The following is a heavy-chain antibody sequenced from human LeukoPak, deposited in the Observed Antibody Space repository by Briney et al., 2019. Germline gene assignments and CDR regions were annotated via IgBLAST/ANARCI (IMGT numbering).Heavy chain of an antibody. V-gene: IGHV3-53*01. CDR1: GFTVSSNY. CDR2: IYSGGGA. CDR3: ARGVPYDSWSGPHYSDY. J-gene: IGHJ4*02. Sequence: GGSLRLSCAASGFTVSSNYMSWVRQAPGKGLECVSVIYSGGGAYYADSVKGRFTISRDNSKNTLYLQMNSLRAEDTAVYYCARGVPYDSWSGPHYSDYWGQGTLVTVSS. D-gene: IGHD3-3*01.